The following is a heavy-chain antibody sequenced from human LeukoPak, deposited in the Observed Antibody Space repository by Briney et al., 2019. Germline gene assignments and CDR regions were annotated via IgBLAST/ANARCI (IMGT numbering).Heavy chain of an antibody. V-gene: IGHV4-30-4*08. CDR1: GGSISSGDCY. J-gene: IGHJ5*02. CDR3: ARDVSMVRGVNL. CDR2: IYYSGST. D-gene: IGHD3-10*01. Sequence: SETLSLTCTVSGGSISSGDCYWSWIRQPPGKGLEWIGYIYYSGSTYYNPSLKSRVIISVDTSKNLFSLRLTSVTAADTAVYYCARDVSMVRGVNLWGQGTLVTGSS.